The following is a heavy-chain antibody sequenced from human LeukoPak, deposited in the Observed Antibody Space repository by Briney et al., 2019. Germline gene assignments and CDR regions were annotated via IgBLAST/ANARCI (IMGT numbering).Heavy chain of an antibody. V-gene: IGHV1-2*04. Sequence: ASVKVSCKASGYTFTGYYMHWVRQAPGQGLEWMGWINPNSGGTNYAQKFQGWVTMTRDTSISTAYMELSKLRSDDTAVYYCARGHYDILTGHYYFDYWGQGTLVTVSS. CDR3: ARGHYDILTGHYYFDY. J-gene: IGHJ4*02. D-gene: IGHD3-9*01. CDR1: GYTFTGYY. CDR2: INPNSGGT.